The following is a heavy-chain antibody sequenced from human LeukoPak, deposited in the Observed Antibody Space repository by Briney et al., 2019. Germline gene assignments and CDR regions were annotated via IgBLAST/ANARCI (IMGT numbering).Heavy chain of an antibody. D-gene: IGHD5-24*01. V-gene: IGHV3-48*03. CDR3: TRAEMATTYYFDS. CDR1: GFTFSSYE. Sequence: GGSLRLSCAASGFTFSSYEMNWVRQAPGKGLEWVSYISSSGSTIYYAESVKGRFTISRDNAKNSLYLQMNSLRAEDTAIYYCTRAEMATTYYFDSWGQGTLVTVSS. CDR2: ISSSGSTI. J-gene: IGHJ4*02.